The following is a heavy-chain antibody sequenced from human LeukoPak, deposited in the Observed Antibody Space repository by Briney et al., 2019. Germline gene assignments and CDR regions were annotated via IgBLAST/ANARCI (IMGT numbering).Heavy chain of an antibody. CDR2: INPSGGST. CDR1: GYTFTSYY. V-gene: IGHV1-46*01. CDR3: ARAYTSGYYDSSGYYAY. J-gene: IGHJ4*02. D-gene: IGHD3-22*01. Sequence: ASVKVSCKASGYTFTSYYMHWVRQAPGQGLEWMGIINPSGGSTSYTQKFQGRVTMTRDTSTSTVYMELSSLRSEDTAVYYCARAYTSGYYDSSGYYAYWGQGTLVTVSS.